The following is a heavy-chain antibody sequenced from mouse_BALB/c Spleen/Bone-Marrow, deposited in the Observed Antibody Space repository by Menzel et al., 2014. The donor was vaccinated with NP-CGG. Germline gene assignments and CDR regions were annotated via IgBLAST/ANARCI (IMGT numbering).Heavy chain of an antibody. CDR2: IFPGDGSI. V-gene: IGHV1S56*01. D-gene: IGHD2-2*01. Sequence: VQLQQSGAELVKPGASVKLSCKASGYTFTSLDINCVRQRPEQGLGWIGWIFPGDGSIKYNEKFKGKATLTTDKSSSTAYMQLSRLTSEDSAVYFCARSGYAFDYWGQGTTLTVSS. J-gene: IGHJ2*01. CDR1: GYTFTSLD. CDR3: ARSGYAFDY.